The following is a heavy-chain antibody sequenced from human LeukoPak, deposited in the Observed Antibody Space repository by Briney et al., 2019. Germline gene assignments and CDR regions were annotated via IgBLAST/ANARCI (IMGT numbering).Heavy chain of an antibody. D-gene: IGHD3-10*01. V-gene: IGHV4-34*01. CDR3: ARDPRVAYYGSLYYFDY. CDR1: GGSFSGYY. CDR2: INHSGST. Sequence: PSETLSLTCAVYGGSFSGYYWSWIRQPPGKGLEWIGEINHSGSTNYNPSLKSRVTISVDTSKNQFSLKLSSVTAADTAVYYRARDPRVAYYGSLYYFDYWGQGTLVTVSS. J-gene: IGHJ4*02.